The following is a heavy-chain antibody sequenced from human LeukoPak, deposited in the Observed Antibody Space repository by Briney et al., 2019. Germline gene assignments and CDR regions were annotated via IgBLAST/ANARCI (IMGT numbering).Heavy chain of an antibody. Sequence: SQTLSLTCTVSGGSISSGGYYWSWIRQHPGKGLEWIGYIYYSGSTYYNPSLKSRVTISVDTSKNQFSLKLSSVTAADTAVYYCARETSDYYGPGTHRLADYWGQGTLVTVSS. CDR3: ARETSDYYGPGTHRLADY. V-gene: IGHV4-31*03. D-gene: IGHD3-10*01. CDR1: GGSISSGGYY. CDR2: IYYSGST. J-gene: IGHJ4*02.